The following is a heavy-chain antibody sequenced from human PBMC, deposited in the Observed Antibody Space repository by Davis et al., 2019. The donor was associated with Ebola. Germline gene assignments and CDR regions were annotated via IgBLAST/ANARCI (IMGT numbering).Heavy chain of an antibody. J-gene: IGHJ6*02. CDR3: ARDSNYYDETYGMDV. D-gene: IGHD3-22*01. V-gene: IGHV7-4-1*02. Sequence: AASVKVSCKASGGTFSSYTISWVRQAPGQGLEWMGWINTNTGIPTYAQGFTGRFVFSLDTSVSTAYLQISSLKADDTAVYYCARDSNYYDETYGMDVWGQGTTVSVSS. CDR1: GGTFSSYT. CDR2: INTNTGIP.